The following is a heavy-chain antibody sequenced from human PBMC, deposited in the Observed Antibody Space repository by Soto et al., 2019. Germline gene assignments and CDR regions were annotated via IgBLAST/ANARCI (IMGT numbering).Heavy chain of an antibody. V-gene: IGHV3-11*06. CDR3: ARAYDSSGYKVTNWFDP. J-gene: IGHJ5*02. CDR2: ISSSSSYT. Sequence: GGSLRLSCAASGFTFSYYYMSWIRQAPGEGLEWVSYISSSSSYTNYADSVKGRFTISRDNAKNSLYLQMNSLRAEDTAVYYCARAYDSSGYKVTNWFDPWGQGTLVTVSS. D-gene: IGHD3-22*01. CDR1: GFTFSYYY.